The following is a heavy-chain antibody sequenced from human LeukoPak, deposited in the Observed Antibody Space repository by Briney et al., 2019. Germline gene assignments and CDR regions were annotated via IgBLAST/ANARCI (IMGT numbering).Heavy chain of an antibody. CDR2: INPNSGGT. CDR3: ARASGWHWGPYYFDY. J-gene: IGHJ4*02. D-gene: IGHD6-19*01. CDR1: GYTVTSYY. Sequence: ASVKVSCKASGYTVTSYYMNWGRQAPGQGLEGRGWINPNSGGTNYAQKLQGRVTITRDTSTSTVYMELSSLRSEDTAVYYCARASGWHWGPYYFDYWGQGTLVTVSS. V-gene: IGHV1-2*02.